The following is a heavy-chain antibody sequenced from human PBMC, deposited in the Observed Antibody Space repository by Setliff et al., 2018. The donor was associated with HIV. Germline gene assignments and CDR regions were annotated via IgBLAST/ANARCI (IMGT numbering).Heavy chain of an antibody. Sequence: GASVKVSCKASGYIFNDYYMHWVRQAPGQELGWMGRINPNSGGTNYAQKFQGRVTMTRDTSTSTVYMELSSPRSEDTAVYYCARGTFSGSYSYYYYGMDVWGQGTTVTVSS. CDR2: INPNSGGT. J-gene: IGHJ6*02. D-gene: IGHD1-26*01. CDR1: GYIFNDYY. CDR3: ARGTFSGSYSYYYYGMDV. V-gene: IGHV1-2*06.